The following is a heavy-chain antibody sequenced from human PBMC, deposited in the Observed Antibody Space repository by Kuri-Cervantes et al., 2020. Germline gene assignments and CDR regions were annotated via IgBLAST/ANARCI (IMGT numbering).Heavy chain of an antibody. CDR1: GFTFSSYA. V-gene: IGHV3-23*01. CDR3: AKDSRPYQLLGWFDP. D-gene: IGHD2-2*01. CDR2: ISGSGGST. Sequence: GESLKISCAASGFTFSSYAMSWVRQAPGKGLEWVSAISGSGGSTYYADSVKGRFTISRDNAKNSLYLQMNSLRAEDTALYYCAKDSRPYQLLGWFDPWGQGTLVTVSS. J-gene: IGHJ5*02.